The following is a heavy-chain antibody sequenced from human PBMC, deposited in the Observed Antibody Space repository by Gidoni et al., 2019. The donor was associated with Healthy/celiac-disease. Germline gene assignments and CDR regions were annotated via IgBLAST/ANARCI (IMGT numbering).Heavy chain of an antibody. CDR2: ISGSGGST. J-gene: IGHJ6*02. D-gene: IGHD2-21*02. CDR1: GFPFCRSA. Sequence: EVQLLESGGGLVQPGGSLRLSCAASGFPFCRSASTWVPQAPGRGLAWVSAISGSGGSTYYADSVKGRFTISRDNSKNTLYLQMNSLRAEDTAVYYCAKGGSLDRSTYCGGDCYPPYYYYGMDVWGQGTTVTVSS. V-gene: IGHV3-23*01. CDR3: AKGGSLDRSTYCGGDCYPPYYYYGMDV.